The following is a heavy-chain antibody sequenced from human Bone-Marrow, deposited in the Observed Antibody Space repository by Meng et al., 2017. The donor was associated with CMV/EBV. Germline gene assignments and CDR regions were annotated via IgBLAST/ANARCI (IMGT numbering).Heavy chain of an antibody. CDR2: ISSSGSTI. J-gene: IGHJ6*01. CDR3: ARVRFGELLYNYYYGMAV. Sequence: GGSLRLSCAASGFTFSDYYMSWIRQAPGKGLEWVSYISSSGSTIYYADSVKGRFTISRDNAKNSLYLQMNSLRAEDTAVYYCARVRFGELLYNYYYGMAVWGPGTTVTGSS. D-gene: IGHD3-10*01. CDR1: GFTFSDYY. V-gene: IGHV3-11*01.